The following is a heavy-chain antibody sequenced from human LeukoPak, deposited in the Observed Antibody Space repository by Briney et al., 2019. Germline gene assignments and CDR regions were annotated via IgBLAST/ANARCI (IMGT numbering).Heavy chain of an antibody. D-gene: IGHD5-18*01. J-gene: IGHJ4*02. CDR3: ARGGIQLWFPPFDY. Sequence: GGSLRLSCAASGFTFNSYGMHWVRQAPGKGLEWVAVISYDGSNKYYADSVKGRFTISRDNSKNTLYLQMNSLRAEDTAVYYCARGGIQLWFPPFDYWGQGTLVTVSS. V-gene: IGHV3-30*03. CDR1: GFTFNSYG. CDR2: ISYDGSNK.